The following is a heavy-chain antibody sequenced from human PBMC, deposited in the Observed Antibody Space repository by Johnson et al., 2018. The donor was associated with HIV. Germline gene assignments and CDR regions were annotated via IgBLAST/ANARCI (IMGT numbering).Heavy chain of an antibody. CDR1: GFSVSANY. V-gene: IGHV3-66*01. CDR3: ARGIGDEYAFDV. CDR2: VYATTNT. D-gene: IGHD2-21*01. J-gene: IGHJ3*01. Sequence: VQLVESGGGVVQPGRSLRLSCEASGFSVSANYVSWVRQAPGKGLEWVSVVYATTNTYYGDSVKGRFILSRDNSKNTLYLQMNSLRVEDTALYYCARGIGDEYAFDVWGQGTMVTVSS.